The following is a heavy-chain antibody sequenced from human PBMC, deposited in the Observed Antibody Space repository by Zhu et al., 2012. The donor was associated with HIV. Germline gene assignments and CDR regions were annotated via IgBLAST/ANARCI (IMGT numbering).Heavy chain of an antibody. V-gene: IGHV4-4*09. CDR2: TSTSGKI. J-gene: IGHJ3*02. Sequence: QVQLQQSGPRLVKPSETLSLTCIVSGGSLRNYYWNWVRQSPGKGLEWIGYTSTSGKIIYNPFLKSRVTMSLDTSKNQLSLKVTSVTAADTAVYYCARDRLEATAPEVAFDIWGQGTVVTVSS. D-gene: IGHD1-1*01. CDR3: ARDRLEATAPEVAFDI. CDR1: GGSLRNYY.